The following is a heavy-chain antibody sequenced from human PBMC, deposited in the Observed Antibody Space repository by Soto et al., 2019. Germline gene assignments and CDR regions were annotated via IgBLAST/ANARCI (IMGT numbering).Heavy chain of an antibody. CDR1: GGSISSGGYS. CDR2: TYQSGSA. CDR3: ARDYYGMDA. V-gene: IGHV4-30-2*06. J-gene: IGHJ6*02. Sequence: SETLSLTCTVSGGSISSGGYSWTWIRQSPGKGLEWIGYTYQSGSAYYNPSLKSRVTISVDRSKNQFSLNLTSVTAADTAVYYCARDYYGMDAWGQGTTVTVSS.